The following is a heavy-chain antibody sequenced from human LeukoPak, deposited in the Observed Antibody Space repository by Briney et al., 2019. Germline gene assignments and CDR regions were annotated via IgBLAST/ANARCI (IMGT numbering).Heavy chain of an antibody. J-gene: IGHJ4*02. Sequence: SETLSLTCAVYGGSFSGYYWSWIRQPPGKGLEWIGEINHSGSTNYNPSLKSRVTISVDTSKNQFSLKLSSVTAADTAVYYCGDGVWYYWGQGTLVTVSS. D-gene: IGHD2-8*01. V-gene: IGHV4-34*01. CDR3: GDGVWYY. CDR1: GGSFSGYY. CDR2: INHSGST.